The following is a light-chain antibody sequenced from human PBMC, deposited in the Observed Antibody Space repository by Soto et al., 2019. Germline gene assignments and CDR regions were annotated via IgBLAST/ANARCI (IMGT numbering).Light chain of an antibody. V-gene: IGKV1-5*03. CDR3: QYYNNYCWT. CDR2: KTS. Sequence: DIQLTQSPSTLSASVGDRVTITCRASQSISSWLAWYQQKPGKAPKFLIYKTSNLESGVPSRFIGSGSGTEFTLTIISLQPDDFATYYCQYYNNYCWTFGQGTKVEVK. CDR1: QSISSW. J-gene: IGKJ1*01.